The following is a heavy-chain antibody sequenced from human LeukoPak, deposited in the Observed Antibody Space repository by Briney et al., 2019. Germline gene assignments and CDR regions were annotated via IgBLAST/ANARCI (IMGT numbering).Heavy chain of an antibody. Sequence: PGGSLRLSCAASGFTFSSYGMHWVRQAPGKGLEWVAFLRYDGSNKYYADSVEGRFTISRDNSKNTLYLQMNSLRAEDATVYYCAIQPGWLPAHYFDYWGQGTLVTVSS. J-gene: IGHJ4*02. D-gene: IGHD5-24*01. CDR3: AIQPGWLPAHYFDY. CDR1: GFTFSSYG. CDR2: LRYDGSNK. V-gene: IGHV3-30*02.